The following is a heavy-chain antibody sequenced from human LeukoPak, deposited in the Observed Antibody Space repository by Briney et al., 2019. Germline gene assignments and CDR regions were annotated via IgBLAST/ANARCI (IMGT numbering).Heavy chain of an antibody. D-gene: IGHD5-18*01. Sequence: PSETLSLTCTVSGVSISSGDSYWSWIRQHPEKRLEWLGYFYNSGYYNPSLKGRGTITADTSNNQFSLELRSVTPADTTVYYCARETGGGYSYGVWGQGTLVTVSS. CDR1: GVSISSGDSY. CDR3: ARETGGGYSYGV. J-gene: IGHJ4*02. CDR2: FYNSG. V-gene: IGHV4-31*03.